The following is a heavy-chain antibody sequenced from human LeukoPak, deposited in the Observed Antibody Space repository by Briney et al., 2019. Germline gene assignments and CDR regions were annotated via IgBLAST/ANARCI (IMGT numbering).Heavy chain of an antibody. CDR2: IYYSGST. Sequence: PSETLSLTCTVSGGSISSGSYSWGWIRQPPGKGLEWIGSIYYSGSTYYNPSLKSRVTISVDTSKNQFSLKLSSVTAADTAVYYCARQEPRITIFGVVDWGQGTLVTVSS. J-gene: IGHJ4*02. CDR1: GGSISSGSYS. V-gene: IGHV4-39*01. D-gene: IGHD3-3*01. CDR3: ARQEPRITIFGVVD.